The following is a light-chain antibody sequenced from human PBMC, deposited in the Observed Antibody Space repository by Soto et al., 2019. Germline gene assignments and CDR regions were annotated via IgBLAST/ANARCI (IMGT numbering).Light chain of an antibody. V-gene: IGKV1-39*01. Sequence: DIQMTQSPSSLSASVGDRVTITCRASQSISSYLNWYQQKPGKAPKLLLYAASSLQSGVPSRFSGGGAATDSTLTISSLQPDDFATYYCQQSYSTPTFGQGTKLEIK. CDR2: AAS. CDR3: QQSYSTPT. J-gene: IGKJ2*01. CDR1: QSISSY.